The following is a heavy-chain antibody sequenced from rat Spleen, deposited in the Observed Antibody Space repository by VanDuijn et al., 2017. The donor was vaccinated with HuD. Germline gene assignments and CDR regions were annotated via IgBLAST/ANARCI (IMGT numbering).Heavy chain of an antibody. CDR3: TRDRARDYDPYVMDA. Sequence: EVQLVESGGGLVQPGRSLKLSCVASGFTFNNYWMTWIRQAPGKGLEWVASITNTGGSTYYPDSVKGRFTISRDNAKSTLYLQMNSLRSEDTATYYCTRDRARDYDPYVMDAWGQGASVTVSS. CDR1: GFTFNNYW. J-gene: IGHJ4*01. CDR2: ITNTGGST. V-gene: IGHV5-31*01. D-gene: IGHD1-12*01.